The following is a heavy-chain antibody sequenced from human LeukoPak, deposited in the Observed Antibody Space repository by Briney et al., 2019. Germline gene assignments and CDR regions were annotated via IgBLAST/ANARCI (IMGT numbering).Heavy chain of an antibody. Sequence: SETLSLTCAVYVEPFSNYFWSWIRQSPGKGLEWIGEINHSGSTNYNSSLTSRVTISGDTSKNQFSLNLRSMTAADTSIYYFARGLGQYDHWGQGTLVTVSS. D-gene: IGHD5-24*01. J-gene: IGHJ4*02. CDR1: VEPFSNYF. CDR2: INHSGST. V-gene: IGHV4-34*01. CDR3: ARGLGQYDH.